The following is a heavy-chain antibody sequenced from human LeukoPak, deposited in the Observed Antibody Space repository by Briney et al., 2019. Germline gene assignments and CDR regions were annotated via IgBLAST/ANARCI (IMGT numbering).Heavy chain of an antibody. Sequence: ASVKVSCTASGYTFTTSDINWVRQATGQGLEWMGWMNPNSGKTGSAQKFQGRLTMTKNTSTSTAYMEVTGLKFEDTAIYYCARGRPGPAGAGTYDFWGQGTLITVSS. CDR2: MNPNSGKT. V-gene: IGHV1-8*01. CDR3: ARGRPGPAGAGTYDF. CDR1: GYTFTTSD. D-gene: IGHD6-13*01. J-gene: IGHJ4*02.